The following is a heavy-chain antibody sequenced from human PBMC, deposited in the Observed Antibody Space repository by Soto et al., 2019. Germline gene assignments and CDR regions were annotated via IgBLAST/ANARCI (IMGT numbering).Heavy chain of an antibody. V-gene: IGHV1-69*13. CDR2: IIPIFGTA. Sequence: ASVKVSCKASGGTFSSYAISWVRQAPGQGLEWMGGIIPIFGTANYAQKFQGRVTITADESTSTAYMELSSLRSEDTAVYYCAREPRDYYDSSGYYYVFDYWGQGTLVTVSS. D-gene: IGHD3-22*01. CDR1: GGTFSSYA. J-gene: IGHJ4*02. CDR3: AREPRDYYDSSGYYYVFDY.